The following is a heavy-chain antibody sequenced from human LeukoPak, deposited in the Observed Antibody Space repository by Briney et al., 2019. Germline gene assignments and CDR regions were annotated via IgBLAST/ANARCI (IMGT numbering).Heavy chain of an antibody. CDR2: ISGSGGST. J-gene: IGHJ6*02. Sequence: PGGSLRLSCAASGFTFSSYAMSWVRQAPGKGLEWVSAISGSGGSTYYADSVKGRFTISRDNSKNTLYLQMNSLRAEDTAVYYCAQYSGYDYYYYYYGMDVWGQGTTVTVSS. V-gene: IGHV3-23*01. CDR3: AQYSGYDYYYYYYGMDV. CDR1: GFTFSSYA. D-gene: IGHD5-12*01.